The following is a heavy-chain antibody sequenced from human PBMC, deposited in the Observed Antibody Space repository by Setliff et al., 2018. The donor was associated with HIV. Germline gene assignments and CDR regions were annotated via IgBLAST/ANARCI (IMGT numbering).Heavy chain of an antibody. Sequence: SETLSLTCTVSGGSINSRSYYWAWIRQPPGKGLEWIGSIYYSGSTYYNPSLQSRVTISVDTSKNLFSLRLSSVTASDTAVYYCAKRRAGGFGELLYLLDYWGQGTLVTVSS. V-gene: IGHV4-39*01. CDR2: IYYSGST. CDR1: GGSINSRSYY. D-gene: IGHD3-10*01. CDR3: AKRRAGGFGELLYLLDY. J-gene: IGHJ4*02.